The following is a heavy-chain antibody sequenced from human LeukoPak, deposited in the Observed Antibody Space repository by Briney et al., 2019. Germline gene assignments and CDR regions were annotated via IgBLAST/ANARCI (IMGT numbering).Heavy chain of an antibody. J-gene: IGHJ4*02. D-gene: IGHD5-18*01. V-gene: IGHV3-23*01. CDR2: ISGSGGNT. CDR1: GFTFSSYA. CDR3: AKGNGYSYGRYYFDY. Sequence: GGSLRLSCAASGFTFSSYAMSWVRQAPGKGLEWVSAISGSGGNTYYADSVKGRFTISRDNSKNTLYLQVNSLRAEDTAVYYCAKGNGYSYGRYYFDYWGQGTLVTVSS.